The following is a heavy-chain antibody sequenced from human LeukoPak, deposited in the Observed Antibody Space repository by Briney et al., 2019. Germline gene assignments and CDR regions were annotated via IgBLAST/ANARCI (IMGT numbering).Heavy chain of an antibody. Sequence: GRSLRLSCAASGFTFSSYGMHWVRQAPGKGLEWVAVISYDGSNKYYADSVKGRFTISRDNSKNTLYLQMNSLRAEDTAVYYCAKDGSYYYDSSGYYSDYWGQGTLVTVSS. V-gene: IGHV3-30*18. CDR2: ISYDGSNK. CDR3: AKDGSYYYDSSGYYSDY. J-gene: IGHJ4*02. D-gene: IGHD3-22*01. CDR1: GFTFSSYG.